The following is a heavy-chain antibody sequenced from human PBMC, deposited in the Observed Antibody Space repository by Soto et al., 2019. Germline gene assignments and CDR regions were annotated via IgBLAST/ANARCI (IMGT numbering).Heavy chain of an antibody. V-gene: IGHV4-39*01. J-gene: IGHJ5*02. CDR1: GDSIRSSSYY. D-gene: IGHD6-13*01. CDR2: IYYSGNT. Sequence: PSETLSLTCTVSGDSIRSSSYYWGWIRQSPGTGLEWIASIYYSGNTYYNPSLESRVTISLDTSKNQFSLNLTSVTAADTAVYYCVRHSSSWDLHHWGQGTLVTVSS. CDR3: VRHSSSWDLHH.